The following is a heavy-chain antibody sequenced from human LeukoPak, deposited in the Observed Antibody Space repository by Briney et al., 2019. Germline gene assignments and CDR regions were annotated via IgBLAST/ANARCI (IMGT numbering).Heavy chain of an antibody. CDR1: GCTFSSYA. CDR2: IIPIFGTA. V-gene: IGHV1-69*13. Sequence: ASVKVSCKASGCTFSSYAISWVRQAPGQGLEWMGGIIPIFGTANYAQKFQGRVTITADESASTAYMEMSSLRPEDTAVYYCPRVEVRGVIHNWFDPWGQGTLVTVSS. J-gene: IGHJ5*02. CDR3: PRVEVRGVIHNWFDP. D-gene: IGHD3-10*01.